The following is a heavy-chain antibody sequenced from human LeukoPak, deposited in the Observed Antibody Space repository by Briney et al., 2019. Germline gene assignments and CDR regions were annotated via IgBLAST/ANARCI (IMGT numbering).Heavy chain of an antibody. D-gene: IGHD3-22*01. V-gene: IGHV3-23*01. J-gene: IGHJ3*02. CDR1: GFTFSSYA. CDR3: AKDRHYYDSSGYYYVSREDAFDI. Sequence: GGSLRLSCAASGFTFSSYAMSWVRQAPGKGLEWVSAISGSGGSTYYADSVKGRFTIPRDNSKNTLYLQMNSLRAEDTAVYYCAKDRHYYDSSGYYYVSREDAFDIWGQGTMVTVSS. CDR2: ISGSGGST.